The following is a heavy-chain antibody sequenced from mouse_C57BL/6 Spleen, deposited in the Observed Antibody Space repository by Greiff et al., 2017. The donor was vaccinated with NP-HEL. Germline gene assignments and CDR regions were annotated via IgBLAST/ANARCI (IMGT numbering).Heavy chain of an antibody. Sequence: EVQLQQSGPELVKPGASVKIPCKASGYTFTDYNMDWVKQSHGKSLEWIGDINPNNGGTIYNQKFKGKATLTVDKSSSTAYMELRSLPSEDTAVYYCARSGYYGNPYAMDYWGQGTSVTVSS. J-gene: IGHJ4*01. CDR1: GYTFTDYN. CDR3: ARSGYYGNPYAMDY. V-gene: IGHV1-18*01. D-gene: IGHD2-1*01. CDR2: INPNNGGT.